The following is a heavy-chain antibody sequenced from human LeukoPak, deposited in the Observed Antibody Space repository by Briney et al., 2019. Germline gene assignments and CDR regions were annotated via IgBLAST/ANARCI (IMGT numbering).Heavy chain of an antibody. D-gene: IGHD1-26*01. Sequence: GGSLRLSCAVSRFIFDDYAMHWVRHAPGKGLEWVSGITWGRDNLAYAASVKGRFTISRDNSKNTLYLQMNSLRAEDTAVYYCARDVRGGSYFSGAFDMWGQGTMVTVSS. J-gene: IGHJ3*02. CDR2: ITWGRDNL. CDR1: RFIFDDYA. CDR3: ARDVRGGSYFSGAFDM. V-gene: IGHV3-9*01.